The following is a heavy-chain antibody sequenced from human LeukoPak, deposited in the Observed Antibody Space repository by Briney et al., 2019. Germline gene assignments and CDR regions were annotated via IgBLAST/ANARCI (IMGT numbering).Heavy chain of an antibody. J-gene: IGHJ4*02. V-gene: IGHV3-23*01. CDR1: GFTFSSYA. CDR2: ISGSGGST. CDR3: AKHYDILTGYYSGVDY. D-gene: IGHD3-9*01. Sequence: PGGSLRLSCAASGFTFSSYAINWVRKAPGKGMERVSTISGSGGSTYYADSVKGRFTISRDNSKNTLYLQMNSLRAEDTAVYYCAKHYDILTGYYSGVDYWGQGTLVTVSS.